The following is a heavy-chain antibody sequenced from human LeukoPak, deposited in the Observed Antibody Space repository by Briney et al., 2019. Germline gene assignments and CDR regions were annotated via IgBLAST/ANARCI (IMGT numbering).Heavy chain of an antibody. D-gene: IGHD1-26*01. CDR3: ARDRRLYSGSSRGRAFDI. CDR1: GFTFSSYS. Sequence: GGSLRLSCAASGFTFSSYSMNWVRQAPGKGLEWVSYISSSSSTIYYADSVKGRFTISRDNAKNSLYLQMNSLRAEDTAVYYCARDRRLYSGSSRGRAFDIWGQGTMVTVSS. J-gene: IGHJ3*02. V-gene: IGHV3-48*01. CDR2: ISSSSSTI.